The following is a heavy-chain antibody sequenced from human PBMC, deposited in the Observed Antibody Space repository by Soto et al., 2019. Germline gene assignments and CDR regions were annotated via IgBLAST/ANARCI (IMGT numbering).Heavy chain of an antibody. J-gene: IGHJ4*02. CDR1: GITLSSYA. Sequence: GGSLRLSCAASGITLSSYAMSWVRQAPGKGPEWVSGISASGGSTSYADSVKGRFTISRDNSKNTLHLQMNSLRADDTAVYHCAKGKNSGTYRFYFDYWGQGAMVTVYS. D-gene: IGHD1-26*01. CDR3: AKGKNSGTYRFYFDY. V-gene: IGHV3-23*01. CDR2: ISASGGST.